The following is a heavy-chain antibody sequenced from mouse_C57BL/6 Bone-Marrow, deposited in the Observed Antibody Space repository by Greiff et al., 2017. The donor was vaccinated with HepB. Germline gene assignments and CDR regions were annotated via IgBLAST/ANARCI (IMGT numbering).Heavy chain of an antibody. CDR2: IDPANGNT. D-gene: IGHD1-1*01. CDR3: AWITAEDFDV. Sequence: VQLQQSVAELVRPGASVKLSCTASGFNFKNSYMHWVKQRPEQGLEWIGRIDPANGNTKYAPKFQGKATITADTSSNTAYLQLSSLTAEDTAIYCCAWITAEDFDVWGTGTTVTVSS. V-gene: IGHV14-3*01. J-gene: IGHJ1*03. CDR1: GFNFKNSY.